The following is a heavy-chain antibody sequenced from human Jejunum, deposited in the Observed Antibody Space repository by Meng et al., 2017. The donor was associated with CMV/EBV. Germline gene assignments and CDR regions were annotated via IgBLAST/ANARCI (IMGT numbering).Heavy chain of an antibody. CDR1: GFSLSTSEVG. V-gene: IGHV2-5*02. CDR2: IYWDDDK. Sequence: QLTLKESGPTLVKPTQTLTLTCTFSGFSLSTSEVGVGRIRQPPGKALEWLAVIYWDDDKRYSPSLKSRLTITKDTSKNQVVLTLTNMDPVDTATYYCALFTRSWFDPWGQGTLVTVSS. CDR3: ALFTRSWFDP. D-gene: IGHD2-2*01. J-gene: IGHJ5*02.